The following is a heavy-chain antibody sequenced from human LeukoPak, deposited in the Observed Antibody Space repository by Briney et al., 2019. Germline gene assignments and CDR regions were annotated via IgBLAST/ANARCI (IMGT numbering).Heavy chain of an antibody. V-gene: IGHV1-69*06. CDR3: ARDSSLSMIRGVEGDA. Sequence: ASVKVSCKASGGTFSSYVINWVRQAPGQGLEWMGGIIPIFGTANYAQKFQGRVTITADKSTSTAYMELSSLRSDDTALYYCARDSSLSMIRGVEGDAWGQGTLVTVSS. J-gene: IGHJ5*02. CDR1: GGTFSSYV. D-gene: IGHD3-10*01. CDR2: IIPIFGTA.